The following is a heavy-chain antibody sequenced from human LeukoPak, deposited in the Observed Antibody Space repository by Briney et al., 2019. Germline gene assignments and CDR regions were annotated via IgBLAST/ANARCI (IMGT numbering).Heavy chain of an antibody. V-gene: IGHV3-7*01. D-gene: IGHD6-13*01. CDR3: ASATMFSSSWSFDY. Sequence: GGSLRLSCAASGFTFSSYWMSWVRQAPGKGLEWVANIKQGGSEKYYVDSVKGRFTISRDNAKNSLYLQMNSLRAEDAAVYYCASATMFSSSWSFDYWGQGTLVTVSS. CDR2: IKQGGSEK. J-gene: IGHJ4*02. CDR1: GFTFSSYW.